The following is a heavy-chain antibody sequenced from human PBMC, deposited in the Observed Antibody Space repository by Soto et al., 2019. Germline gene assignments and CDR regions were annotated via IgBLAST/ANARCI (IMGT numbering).Heavy chain of an antibody. V-gene: IGHV3-48*03. D-gene: IGHD6-19*01. J-gene: IGHJ4*02. CDR1: GFTFSSYE. CDR3: ARVIGIAVAGKDFDY. CDR2: ISSSGSTI. Sequence: GSLRPSFADPGFTFSSYEMNWVRQAPLKGLEWVSYISSSGSTIYYADSVKGRFTISRDNAKKSLYLQMNSLRAEDTAVYYCARVIGIAVAGKDFDYWGQGTLVPVSS.